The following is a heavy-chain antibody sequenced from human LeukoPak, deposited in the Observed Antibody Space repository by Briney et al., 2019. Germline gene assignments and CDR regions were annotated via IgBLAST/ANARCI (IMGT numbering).Heavy chain of an antibody. CDR3: ATTTRYYFDY. CDR1: GGSISSSSYN. CDR2: IDNTGST. V-gene: IGHV4-39*07. Sequence: SETLSLTCTVSGGSISSSSYNWGWIRQPPGKGLEWIGIIDNTGSTYYNPSLKSRVTISVDTSKNQFSLKLSSVTAADTAVYYCATTTRYYFDYWGQGTLVTVSS. J-gene: IGHJ4*02. D-gene: IGHD1-7*01.